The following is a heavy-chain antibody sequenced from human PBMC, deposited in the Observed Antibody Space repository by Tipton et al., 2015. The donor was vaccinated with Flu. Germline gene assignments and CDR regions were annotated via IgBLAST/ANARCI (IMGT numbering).Heavy chain of an antibody. D-gene: IGHD2-15*01. CDR1: GGSISSGSYY. CDR2: ISYTGTT. V-gene: IGHV4-31*03. Sequence: TLSLTCTVSGGSISSGSYYWTWIRQPPGKGLEWIGYISYTGTTSYSPSLKSRVAISRDKSMNHFSLRVTSVTAADTAVYFCARGSAVFQGALHDWGQGTLVTVSS. CDR3: ARGSAVFQGALHD. J-gene: IGHJ4*02.